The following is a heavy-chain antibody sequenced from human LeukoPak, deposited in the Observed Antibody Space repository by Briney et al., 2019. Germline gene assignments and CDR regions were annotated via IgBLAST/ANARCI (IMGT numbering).Heavy chain of an antibody. CDR3: ARAGGRSWFDP. Sequence: ASVKVSCKASGYTFTSYGVSWVRQAPGQGLEWMGWINPNSGGTNYAQKFQGRVTMTTDTSMSTAYMELSRLTSDDTAVYYCARAGGRSWFDPWGQGTLVTVSS. J-gene: IGHJ5*02. V-gene: IGHV1-2*02. CDR1: GYTFTSYG. CDR2: INPNSGGT.